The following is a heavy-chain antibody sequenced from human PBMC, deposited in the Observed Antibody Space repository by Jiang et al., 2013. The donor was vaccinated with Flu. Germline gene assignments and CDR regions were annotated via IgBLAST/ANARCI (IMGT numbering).Heavy chain of an antibody. D-gene: IGHD4-17*01. J-gene: IGHJ5*02. CDR3: ARDDDYGDYGGWFDP. V-gene: IGHV3-30*01. Sequence: YYADSVKGRFTISRDSSNNTLYLQMASLRAEDTAVYYCARDDDYGDYGGWFDPWGQGTLVTVSS.